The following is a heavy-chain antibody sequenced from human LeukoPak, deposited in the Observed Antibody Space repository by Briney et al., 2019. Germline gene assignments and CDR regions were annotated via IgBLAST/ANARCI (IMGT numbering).Heavy chain of an antibody. CDR1: DDSLSSYY. J-gene: IGHJ4*02. V-gene: IGHV4-59*01. CDR3: ARCGGWLTPD. CDR2: VSYSGST. Sequence: SETLSLTCAVSDDSLSSYYWKWFRQPPGKGLEWVGLVSYSGSTKCNPSLKSRLTISEDKSKNQCSLTLNSVTAADTAVYYCARCGGWLTPDWGQGTLVTVSS. D-gene: IGHD5-12*01.